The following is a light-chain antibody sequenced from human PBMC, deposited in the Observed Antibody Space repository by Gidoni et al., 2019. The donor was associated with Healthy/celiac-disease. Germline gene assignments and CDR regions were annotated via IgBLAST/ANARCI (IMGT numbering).Light chain of an antibody. CDR3: SSYTSSSTLVV. Sequence: QSALTQPASVSGSPGQSITIPCTGTSSDVGGYNYVSWYQQQPGKAPKLMIYNVSNRPSGVSNRFSGSKSGHTASLTISGLQAEDEADYYCSSYTSSSTLVVFGGGTKLTVL. CDR2: NVS. CDR1: SSDVGGYNY. V-gene: IGLV2-14*03. J-gene: IGLJ2*01.